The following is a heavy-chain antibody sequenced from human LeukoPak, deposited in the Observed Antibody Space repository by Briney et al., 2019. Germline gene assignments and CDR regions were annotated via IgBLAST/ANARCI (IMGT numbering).Heavy chain of an antibody. Sequence: GESLKISCKASENSFTTSWIGWVRHMPGRGLEWMGIIYPGDSDTRYSPSFQGQVTISADKSISTAYLQWSSLKASDTAMYYCANTRFKNLFYAFDIWGQGTMVTVSS. CDR2: IYPGDSDT. CDR1: ENSFTTSW. J-gene: IGHJ3*02. D-gene: IGHD1-14*01. CDR3: ANTRFKNLFYAFDI. V-gene: IGHV5-51*01.